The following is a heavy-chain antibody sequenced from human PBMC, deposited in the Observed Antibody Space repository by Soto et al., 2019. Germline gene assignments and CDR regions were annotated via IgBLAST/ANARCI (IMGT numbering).Heavy chain of an antibody. V-gene: IGHV1-69*01. CDR3: ASHKGTYSSGYYYFDF. CDR1: GGTFSTYA. J-gene: IGHJ4*02. CDR2: IIHLFGTA. Sequence: QVQLEQSGGEVKQPGSSVRVSCKTSGGTFSTYAINWVRQAPGQGLEWMGAIIHLFGTADYSQKFQGRVTITADESTSTAYMELSSLRFDDTDVYFCASHKGTYSSGYYYFDFWGQGTLVTVSS. D-gene: IGHD6-19*01.